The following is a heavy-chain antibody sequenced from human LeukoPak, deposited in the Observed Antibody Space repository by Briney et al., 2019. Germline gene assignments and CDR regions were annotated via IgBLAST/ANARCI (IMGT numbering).Heavy chain of an antibody. Sequence: GASVKVSCKASGYTFTNYAMHWVRLAPGQRLEWMGWINGDNGNTESSQKFQGRVTITWDTSATTAYMELSSLRSEDTAVYYCAKEYYDFWSGYYRGNDAFDIWGQGTMVTVSS. V-gene: IGHV1-3*01. D-gene: IGHD3-3*01. CDR3: AKEYYDFWSGYYRGNDAFDI. J-gene: IGHJ3*02. CDR1: GYTFTNYA. CDR2: INGDNGNT.